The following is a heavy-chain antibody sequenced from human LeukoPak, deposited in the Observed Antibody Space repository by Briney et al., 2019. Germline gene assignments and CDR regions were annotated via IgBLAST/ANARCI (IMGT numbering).Heavy chain of an antibody. CDR2: ISSDGSNE. CDR1: GFTFSTYA. V-gene: IGHV3-30*01. Sequence: PGGSLRLSCAASGFTFSTYAMHWVRQAPGKGLEWVAVISSDGSNEFYADSVKGRFTISRDNSKNTLYLQTNSLRAEDTAMFYCARDFGGRGAGSSGFYYYYYYIMDVWGQGTTVTVSS. D-gene: IGHD3-22*01. J-gene: IGHJ6*02. CDR3: ARDFGGRGAGSSGFYYYYYYIMDV.